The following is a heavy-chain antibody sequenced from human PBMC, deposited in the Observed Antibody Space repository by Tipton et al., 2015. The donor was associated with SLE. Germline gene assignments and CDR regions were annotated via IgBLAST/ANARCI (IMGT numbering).Heavy chain of an antibody. J-gene: IGHJ1*01. CDR3: ARPMDYAGYFQH. Sequence: GLVKPSETLSLTCTVSGGSISSYYWGWIRQPPGKGLEWIGSIYHSGSTYYNPSLKSRVTISVDTSKNQFSLKLSSVTAADTAVYYCARPMDYAGYFQHWGQGTLVTVSS. V-gene: IGHV4-38-2*02. CDR2: IYHSGST. CDR1: GGSISSYY. D-gene: IGHD4-17*01.